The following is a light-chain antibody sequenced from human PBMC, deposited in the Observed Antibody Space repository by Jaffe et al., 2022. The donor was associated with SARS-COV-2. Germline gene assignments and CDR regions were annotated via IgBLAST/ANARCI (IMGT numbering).Light chain of an antibody. Sequence: EILLTQSPAAVSVSPGEGATLSCRASQGVSHNLAWYQQRPGQAPRLLIYAASTRATGVPARFGGSGSGTEFTLSISSLQSEDFAVYHCQQYDNWPTTFGPGTKVEIK. J-gene: IGKJ1*01. V-gene: IGKV3-15*01. CDR2: AAS. CDR3: QQYDNWPTT. CDR1: QGVSHN.